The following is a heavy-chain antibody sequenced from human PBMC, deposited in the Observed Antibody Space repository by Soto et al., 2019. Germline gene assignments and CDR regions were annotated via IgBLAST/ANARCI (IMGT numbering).Heavy chain of an antibody. Sequence: PSETLSLTSPFSGGSISSYYWSWIRQPPGKGLEWIGYIYYSGSTNYNPSLKSRVTISVDTSKNQFSLKLSSVTAADTAVYYCARHGRELGGFDYWGQGTLVTVSS. CDR3: ARHGRELGGFDY. D-gene: IGHD1-26*01. CDR1: GGSISSYY. V-gene: IGHV4-59*01. J-gene: IGHJ4*02. CDR2: IYYSGST.